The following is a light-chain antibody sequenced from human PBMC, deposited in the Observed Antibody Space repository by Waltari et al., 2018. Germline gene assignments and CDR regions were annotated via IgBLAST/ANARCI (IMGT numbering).Light chain of an antibody. V-gene: IGLV2-8*01. CDR3: SSKGGSNNLV. CDR2: EVS. J-gene: IGLJ3*02. Sequence: QSALTQPPSPSGSPGQSVTISCTGTSRDVGSSTSVPWFQQHPGKAPKLIIYEVSKRPSGVPDRFSGSKSGNTASPTVSGLQAEDEADYYCSSKGGSNNLVFGGGTKLTVL. CDR1: SRDVGSSTS.